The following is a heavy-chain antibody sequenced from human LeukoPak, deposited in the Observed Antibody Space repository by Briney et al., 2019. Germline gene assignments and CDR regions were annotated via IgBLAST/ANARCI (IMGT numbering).Heavy chain of an antibody. Sequence: PGGSLRLSCAASGFTFSSDWMRWVRQAPRKGVLCVSRIKSDGSNTNYAHSVKGRFTISRDNAKNTLHLQMNSLRAEDTAVYYCARFTVGYCSSTSCYEGENFDYWGQGTLVTVSS. D-gene: IGHD2-2*01. CDR3: ARFTVGYCSSTSCYEGENFDY. CDR1: GFTFSSDW. V-gene: IGHV3-74*01. CDR2: IKSDGSNT. J-gene: IGHJ4*02.